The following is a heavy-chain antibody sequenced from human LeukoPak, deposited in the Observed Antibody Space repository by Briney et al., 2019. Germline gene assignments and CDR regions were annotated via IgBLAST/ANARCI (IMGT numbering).Heavy chain of an antibody. J-gene: IGHJ4*02. CDR1: GFTFSSYA. CDR2: ISGSGRST. D-gene: IGHD2-15*01. Sequence: GGSLRLSCAASGFTFSSYAMSWVRQAPGKGLEWVSGISGSGRSTYHADSAKGRFTISRDNSKNTVYLQMNSLRAEDTAVYYCAKKTTVVVVAGTILDYWGQGTLVTVSS. V-gene: IGHV3-23*01. CDR3: AKKTTVVVVAGTILDY.